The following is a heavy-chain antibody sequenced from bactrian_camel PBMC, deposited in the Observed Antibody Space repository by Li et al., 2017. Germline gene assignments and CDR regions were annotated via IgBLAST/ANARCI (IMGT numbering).Heavy chain of an antibody. CDR3: AKARVPKCSDSYCYGEYDG. Sequence: HVQLVESGGGSVQVGGSLRLSCVASGDIIGRYCMGWFRQTPGKEREGVAGIRRVGSKTYYADSVKGRFTVSRDSTKDMLYLQMGSLKSEDTGLYYCAKARVPKCSDSYCYGEYDGWGQGTQVTVS. CDR1: GDIIGRYC. CDR2: IRRVGSKT. D-gene: IGHD2*01. J-gene: IGHJ4*01. V-gene: IGHV3S1*01.